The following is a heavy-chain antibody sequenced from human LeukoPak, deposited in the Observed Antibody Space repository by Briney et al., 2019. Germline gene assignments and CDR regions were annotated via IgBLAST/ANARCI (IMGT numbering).Heavy chain of an antibody. CDR1: GGTFSSYA. J-gene: IGHJ6*02. D-gene: IGHD6-19*01. V-gene: IGHV1-69*04. CDR2: IIPILGIA. Sequence: GASVKVSCKASGGTFSSYAISWVRQAPGQGLEWMGRIIPILGIANYAQKFQGRVTITADKSTSTAYMELSSLRSEDTAVYYCARLEEAVAVYGMDVWGQGTTVTVSS. CDR3: ARLEEAVAVYGMDV.